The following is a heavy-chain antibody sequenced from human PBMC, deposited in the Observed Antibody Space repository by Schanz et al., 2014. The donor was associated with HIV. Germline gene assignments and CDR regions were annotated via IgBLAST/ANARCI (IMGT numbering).Heavy chain of an antibody. CDR1: GGTFTNYA. Sequence: QVQLVQSGAEVKKPGSSVMVSCTTSGGTFTNYAISWVRQAPGQGLQWMGGIIPFFGTANYAQTLQGRLTINADESTGTAYMDLTSLRYEDTALYYCAASMYNGSYGTHYYFDLWGRGTLVTVSS. J-gene: IGHJ2*01. CDR3: AASMYNGSYGTHYYFDL. CDR2: IIPFFGTA. D-gene: IGHD1-26*01. V-gene: IGHV1-69*12.